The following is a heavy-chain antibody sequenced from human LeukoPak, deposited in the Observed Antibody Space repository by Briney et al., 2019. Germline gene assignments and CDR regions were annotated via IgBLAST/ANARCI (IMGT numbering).Heavy chain of an antibody. Sequence: PGGSLRLSCAVSGFTFSSYAMSWVRQAPGKGLEWVSAICGSGGSTYYADSVKARFTISRYNSKNTLYLQMNSLRAEDTAVYYCAQAKVAGAPLFYFYTNVWGKGSTVTVSS. CDR2: ICGSGGST. CDR3: AQAKVAGAPLFYFYTNV. CDR1: GFTFSSYA. D-gene: IGHD7-27*01. V-gene: IGHV3-23*01. J-gene: IGHJ6*03.